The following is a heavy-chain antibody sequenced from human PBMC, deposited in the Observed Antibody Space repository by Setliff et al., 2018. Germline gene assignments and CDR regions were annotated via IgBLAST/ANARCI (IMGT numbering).Heavy chain of an antibody. J-gene: IGHJ4*02. CDR3: ARTCSGSGCYAGLES. V-gene: IGHV3-23*01. CDR2: ISRDSLHI. Sequence: PGGSLRLSCAASGFTFSTYTMNWIRQAPGKGLEWVSFISRDSLHIYYADSVKGRFTISRDNSKNTLYLQMNSLRPEDTAVYYCARTCSGSGCYAGLESWGQGTPVTVSS. CDR1: GFTFSTYT. D-gene: IGHD2-15*01.